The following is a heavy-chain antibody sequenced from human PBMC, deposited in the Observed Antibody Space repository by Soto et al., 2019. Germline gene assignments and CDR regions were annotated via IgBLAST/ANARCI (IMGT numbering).Heavy chain of an antibody. CDR2: IIPIFGTA. J-gene: IGHJ6*02. Sequence: EASVKVTCKAAGGSFSSYAISWVRQAPGQGLEWMGGIIPIFGTANYAQKFQGRVTITADKSTSTAYMELSSLRSEDTAVYYCASAQSIAARRAARGYYYGMDVWGQGTTVTVSS. D-gene: IGHD6-6*01. CDR3: ASAQSIAARRAARGYYYGMDV. CDR1: GGSFSSYA. V-gene: IGHV1-69*06.